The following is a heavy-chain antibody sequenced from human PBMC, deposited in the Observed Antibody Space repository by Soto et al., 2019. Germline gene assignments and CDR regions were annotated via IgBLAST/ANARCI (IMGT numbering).Heavy chain of an antibody. D-gene: IGHD1-1*01. Sequence: SQTLSLTCAISGDSVSSNSAAWNWIRQSPSRGLEWLGRTYYRSKWYNDYEVSVKSRITINPDTSKNQFSLQLNSVTPEDTAVYYCAREDLEPSREQRHFDYWGQGTLVTVYS. V-gene: IGHV6-1*01. CDR2: TYYRSKWYN. J-gene: IGHJ4*02. CDR1: GDSVSSNSAA. CDR3: AREDLEPSREQRHFDY.